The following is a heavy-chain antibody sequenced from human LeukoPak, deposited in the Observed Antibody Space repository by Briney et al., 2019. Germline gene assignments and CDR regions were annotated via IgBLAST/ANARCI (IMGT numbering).Heavy chain of an antibody. V-gene: IGHV4-4*07. J-gene: IGHJ3*02. Sequence: SETLSLTCTVSGGSISSYYWSWIRQPAGKGLEWIGRIYTSGSTNYNPSLKSRVTVSVDTSKNQFSLKLSSVTAADTAVYYCARTSQQLAKRGAFDIWGQGTMVTVSS. D-gene: IGHD6-13*01. CDR2: IYTSGST. CDR1: GGSISSYY. CDR3: ARTSQQLAKRGAFDI.